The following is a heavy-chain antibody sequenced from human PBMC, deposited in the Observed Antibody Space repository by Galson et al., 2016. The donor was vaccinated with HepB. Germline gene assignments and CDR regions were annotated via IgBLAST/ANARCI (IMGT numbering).Heavy chain of an antibody. J-gene: IGHJ4*02. CDR3: AGHRGNGYFHDY. CDR2: IHHTGDT. V-gene: IGHV4-30-2*03. Sequence: TLSLTCTVSGDFVTGASFSWNWIRHPPGKGLEWIGNIHHTGDTFYKTSLRSRVTISVDTSKNQFSLNLNSVTAADTAVYYCAGHRGNGYFHDYWGRGTLVIVSS. CDR1: GDFVTGASFS. D-gene: IGHD5-18*01.